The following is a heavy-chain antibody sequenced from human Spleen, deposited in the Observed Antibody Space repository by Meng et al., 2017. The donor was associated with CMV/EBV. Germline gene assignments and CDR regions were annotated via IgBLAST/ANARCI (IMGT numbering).Heavy chain of an antibody. CDR2: IKSKTDGGTT. Sequence: GGSLRLSCAASGFTFSNAWMSWVRQAPGKGLEWVGRIKSKTDGGTTDYAAPVKGRFTISRDDSKNTLYLQMNSLKTEDTAVYYCTTEEFRIFGVVITPFDYWGQGTLVTVSS. J-gene: IGHJ4*02. D-gene: IGHD3-3*02. CDR1: GFTFSNAW. V-gene: IGHV3-15*01. CDR3: TTEEFRIFGVVITPFDY.